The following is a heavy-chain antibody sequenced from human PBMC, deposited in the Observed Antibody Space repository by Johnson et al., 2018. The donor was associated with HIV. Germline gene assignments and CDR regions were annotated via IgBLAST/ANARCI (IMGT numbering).Heavy chain of an antibody. J-gene: IGHJ3*02. D-gene: IGHD5/OR15-5a*01. Sequence: MLLVESGGGVVQPGRSLRLSCAASGFTFSSYAMHWVRQAPGKGLEWVSGITTAGDTYYPGSVKGRFTIFRENVKNSLYLQMNSLRAGDTAVYYCARGVLAFDIWGKGTMVTVSS. CDR1: GFTFSSYA. V-gene: IGHV3-13*01. CDR3: ARGVLAFDI. CDR2: ITTAGDT.